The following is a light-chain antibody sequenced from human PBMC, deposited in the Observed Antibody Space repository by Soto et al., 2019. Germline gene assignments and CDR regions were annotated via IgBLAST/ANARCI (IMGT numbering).Light chain of an antibody. J-gene: IGLJ1*01. V-gene: IGLV2-11*01. CDR2: DVS. CDR1: SSDFGGYNY. Sequence: QSALAQPRSVSGSPGQSVTISCTGTSSDFGGYNYVSWYQQHPGKAPKLMIYDVSKRPSGVPDRFSGSKSGNTASLTISGLQAEDEADYYCCSYAGSYSYVFGTGTKVTV. CDR3: CSYAGSYSYV.